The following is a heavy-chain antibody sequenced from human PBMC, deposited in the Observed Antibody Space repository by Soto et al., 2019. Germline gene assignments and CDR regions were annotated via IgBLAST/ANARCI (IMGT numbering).Heavy chain of an antibody. CDR1: GFTFDDYA. Sequence: EVELVESGGGLVQPGRSLRISCTTSGFTFDDYAMHWVRQAPGKGLEWVSGITWNSDIIDYADSVKGRFTVSRDNAKKYLYLQMNSLRAEDTALYYCAKELGPAPSFDFWGQVTLVTVSS. CDR2: ITWNSDII. CDR3: AKELGPAPSFDF. V-gene: IGHV3-9*01. D-gene: IGHD7-27*01. J-gene: IGHJ4*02.